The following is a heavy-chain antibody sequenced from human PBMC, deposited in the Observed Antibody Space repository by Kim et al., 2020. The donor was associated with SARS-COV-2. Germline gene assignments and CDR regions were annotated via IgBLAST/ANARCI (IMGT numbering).Heavy chain of an antibody. CDR1: GGTFTSYA. Sequence: SVKVSCKASGGTFTSYAISWVRQAPGQGLEWMGRIIPILGIANYAQKFQGRVTITADKSTSTAYMELSSLRSEDTAVYYCARGRDSSVWYYFDFWGQGTLVTVSS. V-gene: IGHV1-69*04. CDR3: ARGRDSSVWYYFDF. CDR2: IIPILGIA. J-gene: IGHJ4*02. D-gene: IGHD6-19*01.